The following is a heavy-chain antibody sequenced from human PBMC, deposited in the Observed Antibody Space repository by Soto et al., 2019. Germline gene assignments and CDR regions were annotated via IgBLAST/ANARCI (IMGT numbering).Heavy chain of an antibody. CDR2: IWYDGSKK. Sequence: QVQVVESGGGVVQPGRSLRLSCAASGFTFSSFGMHWVRQAPGKGLEWVSLIWYDGSKKSYGDSVKGRFTISRDNSRSTVDLHMNSLKANEKADYYCPRDASYYSLWSGYYPSRNGMDVWGQGTKVTVS. D-gene: IGHD3-3*01. CDR1: GFTFSSFG. J-gene: IGHJ6*02. V-gene: IGHV3-33*01. CDR3: PRDASYYSLWSGYYPSRNGMDV.